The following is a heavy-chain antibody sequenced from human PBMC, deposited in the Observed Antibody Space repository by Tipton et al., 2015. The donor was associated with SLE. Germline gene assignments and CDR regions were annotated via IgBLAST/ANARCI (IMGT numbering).Heavy chain of an antibody. CDR3: ARYLDWNYTCIDF. D-gene: IGHD1-7*01. Sequence: LSCAVFGGSFSTYHWSWIRQPPGKGLEWIGEINQSGSTNYNPSLKSRVTISRNTSEKQVSLKLTSVTAADTAVYYCARYLDWNYTCIDFWGQGSLVTVSS. V-gene: IGHV4-34*01. J-gene: IGHJ4*02. CDR1: GGSFSTYH. CDR2: INQSGST.